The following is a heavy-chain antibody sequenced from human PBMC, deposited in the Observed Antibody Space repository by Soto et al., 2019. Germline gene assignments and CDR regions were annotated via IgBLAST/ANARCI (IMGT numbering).Heavy chain of an antibody. D-gene: IGHD4-17*01. Sequence: EVQLLESGGGLVQPGGSLRLSCAASGFTFSSYTMSWVRQAPGKGLEWVSAISASGGSPYYADYVKGRFTISRDNSKNTLYLEIDSLRAEDTAVYYCAKGVSRYGDQDYFDCWGQVSLVTVSA. J-gene: IGHJ4*02. CDR3: AKGVSRYGDQDYFDC. V-gene: IGHV3-23*01. CDR2: ISASGGSP. CDR1: GFTFSSYT.